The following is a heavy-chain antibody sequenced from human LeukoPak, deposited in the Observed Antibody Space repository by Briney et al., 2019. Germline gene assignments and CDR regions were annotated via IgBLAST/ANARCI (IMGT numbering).Heavy chain of an antibody. CDR3: AREGPEQTAMDPHDAFDI. Sequence: ASVKVSCKASGGTFSSYAISWVRQAPGQGLEWMGRIIPILGIANYAQKFQGRVTITADKSTSTAYMELSSLRSEDTAVYYCAREGPEQTAMDPHDAFDIWGQGTMVTVSS. D-gene: IGHD5-18*01. CDR2: IIPILGIA. V-gene: IGHV1-69*04. J-gene: IGHJ3*02. CDR1: GGTFSSYA.